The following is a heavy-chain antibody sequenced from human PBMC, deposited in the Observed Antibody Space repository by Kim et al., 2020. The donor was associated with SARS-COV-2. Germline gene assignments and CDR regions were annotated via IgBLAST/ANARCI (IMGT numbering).Heavy chain of an antibody. CDR2: ISYDGSNK. CDR3: AKGGVVVPAPDAFDI. CDR1: GFTFSSYG. V-gene: IGHV3-30*18. Sequence: GGSLRLSCAASGFTFSSYGMHWVRQAPGKGLEWVAVISYDGSNKYYADSVKGRFTISRDNSKNTLYLQMNSLRAEDTAVYYCAKGGVVVPAPDAFDIWGQGTMVTVSS. D-gene: IGHD2-2*01. J-gene: IGHJ3*02.